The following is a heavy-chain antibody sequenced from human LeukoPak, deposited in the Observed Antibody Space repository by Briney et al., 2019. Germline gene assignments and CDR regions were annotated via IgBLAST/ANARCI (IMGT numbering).Heavy chain of an antibody. J-gene: IGHJ6*04. Sequence: PSETLSLTCTVSGGSISSSSYYWGWIRQPPGKGLEWIGSIYYSGSTYYNPSLKSRVTISVDTSKNQFSLKLSSVTAADTAVYYCARAWRGATDGWDVWGKGTTVTVSS. CDR3: ARAWRGATDGWDV. CDR1: GGSISSSSYY. D-gene: IGHD5-12*01. CDR2: IYYSGST. V-gene: IGHV4-39*07.